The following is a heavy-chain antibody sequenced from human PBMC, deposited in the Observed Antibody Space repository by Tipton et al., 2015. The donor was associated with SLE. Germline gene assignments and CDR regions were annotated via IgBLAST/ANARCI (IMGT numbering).Heavy chain of an antibody. Sequence: TLSLTCTVSGGSISSYYWSWIRQPPGKGLEWIGYIYTSGSTNYNPSLKSRVTISVDTSKNQFSLKLSSVTAADTAVYYCARSLYSYGPVFDYWGQGTLVTVSS. CDR1: GGSISSYY. V-gene: IGHV4-4*08. CDR2: IYTSGST. CDR3: ARSLYSYGPVFDY. J-gene: IGHJ4*02. D-gene: IGHD5-18*01.